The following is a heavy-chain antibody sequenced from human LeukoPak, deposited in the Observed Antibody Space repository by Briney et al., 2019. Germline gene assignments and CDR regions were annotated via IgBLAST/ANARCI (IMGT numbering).Heavy chain of an antibody. Sequence: ASVKVSCKASGYTFTSYGISWVRQAPGQGLEWMGWISAYNGNTNYAQKLQGRVTMTTDTSTSTAYMELRSLRSDDTAVYYCARSDPGILTGRPFWFDPWGQGTLVTVSS. D-gene: IGHD3-9*01. V-gene: IGHV1-18*01. CDR2: ISAYNGNT. CDR1: GYTFTSYG. CDR3: ARSDPGILTGRPFWFDP. J-gene: IGHJ5*02.